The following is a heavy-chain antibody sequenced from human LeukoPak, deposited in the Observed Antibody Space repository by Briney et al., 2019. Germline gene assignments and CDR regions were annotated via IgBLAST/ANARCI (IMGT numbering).Heavy chain of an antibody. CDR2: IYSGGGT. J-gene: IGHJ4*02. CDR1: GFTVSSNY. Sequence: GGSLRLSCAASGFTVSSNYMSWVRQAPGKGLEWVSVIYSGGGTFYADSVKGRFTISRDNSNNTLYLQMNSLRAEDTAMYYCARDKNPGIAADWGQGTLVTVSS. V-gene: IGHV3-53*01. CDR3: ARDKNPGIAAD. D-gene: IGHD6-13*01.